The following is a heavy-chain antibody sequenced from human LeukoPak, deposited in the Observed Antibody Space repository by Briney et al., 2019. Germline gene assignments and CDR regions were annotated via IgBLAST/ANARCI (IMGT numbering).Heavy chain of an antibody. CDR1: GYTFTNFG. V-gene: IGHV1-18*01. Sequence: ASVKVSCKASGYTFTNFGITWVRQAPGQGLEWMGWISAHNGNTNYAQNLQGRVTLTTDASTSTAYMELRSLRSDDTAAYYCARTCSSSACYVIYWGQGTLVTVSS. CDR2: ISAHNGNT. D-gene: IGHD2-2*01. J-gene: IGHJ4*02. CDR3: ARTCSSSACYVIY.